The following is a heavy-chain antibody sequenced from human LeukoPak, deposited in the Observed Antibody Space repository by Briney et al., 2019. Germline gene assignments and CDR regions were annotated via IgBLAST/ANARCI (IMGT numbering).Heavy chain of an antibody. Sequence: PGGSLRLSCAASGFTFSSYAMSWVRQAPGKGLEWVSAISGSGGSTYYADSVKGRFTISRDNCKNTLYLQMNSLRAEDTAVYYCAKAYGDYGRRWYFDLWGRGTLVTVSS. V-gene: IGHV3-23*01. D-gene: IGHD4-17*01. CDR2: ISGSGGST. CDR3: AKAYGDYGRRWYFDL. J-gene: IGHJ2*01. CDR1: GFTFSSYA.